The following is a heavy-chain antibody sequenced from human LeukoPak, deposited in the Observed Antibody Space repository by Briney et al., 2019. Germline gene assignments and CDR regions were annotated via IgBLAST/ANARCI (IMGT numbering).Heavy chain of an antibody. D-gene: IGHD3-22*01. CDR2: INPNSGGT. CDR1: GYTFTGYY. CDR3: ARGGRGWLSPYYFDY. V-gene: IGHV1-2*02. Sequence: ASVTVSCKASGYTFTGYYIHWVRQAPGQGLEWMGWINPNSGGTNYAQKFQGRVTMTRDTSISTAYMELSRLRSDDTAVYYCARGGRGWLSPYYFDYWGQGTLVTVSS. J-gene: IGHJ4*02.